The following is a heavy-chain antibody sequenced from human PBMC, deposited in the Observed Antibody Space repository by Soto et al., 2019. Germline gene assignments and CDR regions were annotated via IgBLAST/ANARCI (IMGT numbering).Heavy chain of an antibody. CDR2: ISSSSSTI. CDR3: ARHPERIAQIGWFDP. J-gene: IGHJ5*02. V-gene: IGHV3-48*01. CDR1: GFTFSSYS. Sequence: EVQLVESGVGLVQPGGSLRLSCAASGFTFSSYSMNWVRHAPGKGLEWVSYISSSSSTIYYADSVKGRFTISRDNAKNSLYLQMNSLRAEDTAVYYCARHPERIAQIGWFDPWGQGTLVTVS. D-gene: IGHD6-13*01.